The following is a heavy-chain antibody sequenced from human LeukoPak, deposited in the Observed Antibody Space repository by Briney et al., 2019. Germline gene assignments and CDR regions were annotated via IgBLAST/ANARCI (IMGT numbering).Heavy chain of an antibody. Sequence: PGGSPRLSCAASGFTFSTYWMHWVRHAPGKGLVWVSRIKSDGGTNYADSVKGRFTISRDNAKKTVSLQMNSLRPEDTGVYYCARAPSEIGGYYPEYFRHWGQGTLVTVSS. CDR1: GFTFSTYW. V-gene: IGHV3-74*01. CDR2: IKSDGGT. J-gene: IGHJ1*01. D-gene: IGHD3-22*01. CDR3: ARAPSEIGGYYPEYFRH.